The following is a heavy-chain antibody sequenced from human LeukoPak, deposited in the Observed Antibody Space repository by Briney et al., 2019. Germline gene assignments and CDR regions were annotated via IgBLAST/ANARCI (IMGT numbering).Heavy chain of an antibody. CDR3: ARDLDCSGGSCYLLDY. D-gene: IGHD2-15*01. J-gene: IGHJ4*02. CDR1: GFTFSSYS. CDR2: ISSSSSYI. V-gene: IGHV3-21*01. Sequence: GGSLRLSCAASGFTFSSYSMNWVRQAPAKGLEWVSSISSSSSYIYYADSVKGRFTISRDNAKNSLYLQMNSLSAEDTAVYYCARDLDCSGGSCYLLDYWGQGTLVTVSS.